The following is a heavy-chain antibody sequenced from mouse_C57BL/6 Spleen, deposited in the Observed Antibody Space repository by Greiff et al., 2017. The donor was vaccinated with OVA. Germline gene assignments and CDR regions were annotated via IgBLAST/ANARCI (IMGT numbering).Heavy chain of an antibody. V-gene: IGHV6-6*01. D-gene: IGHD1-1*01. CDR3: TRRGSYGSSLDY. Sequence: EVQVVESGGGLVQPGGSMKLSCAASGFTFSDAWMDWVRQSPEKGLEWVAEIRNKANNHATYYAESVKGRFTISRDDSQRSVYLQMNSLRAEDTGIYYCTRRGSYGSSLDYWGQGTTLTVSS. CDR2: IRNKANNHAT. CDR1: GFTFSDAW. J-gene: IGHJ2*01.